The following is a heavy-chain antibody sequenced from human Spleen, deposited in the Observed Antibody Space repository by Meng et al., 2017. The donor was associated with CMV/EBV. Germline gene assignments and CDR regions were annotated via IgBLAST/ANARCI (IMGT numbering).Heavy chain of an antibody. CDR1: GFTFSSYE. CDR3: ARDLADYSNPADAFDI. V-gene: IGHV3-48*03. CDR2: ISSSGSTI. Sequence: GESLKISCAASGFTFSSYEMNWVRQAPGKGLEWVSYISSSGSTIYYADSVKGRFTISRDNAKNSLYLQMNSLRAEDTAVYYCARDLADYSNPADAFDIWGQGTMVTVSS. J-gene: IGHJ3*02. D-gene: IGHD4-11*01.